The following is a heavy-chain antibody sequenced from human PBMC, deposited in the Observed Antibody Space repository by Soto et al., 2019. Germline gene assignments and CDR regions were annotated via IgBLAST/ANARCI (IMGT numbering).Heavy chain of an antibody. D-gene: IGHD1-1*01. CDR2: IYYSGST. V-gene: IGHV4-30-4*01. CDR1: GGSISSGDYY. Sequence: PSETLSLTCTVSGGSISSGDYYWSWIRQPPGKGLEWIGYIYYSGSTYYNPSLKSRVTISVDTSKNQFSLKLSSVTAADTAVYYCAREPTTPDYYYYGMDVWGQGTTVTVSS. J-gene: IGHJ6*02. CDR3: AREPTTPDYYYYGMDV.